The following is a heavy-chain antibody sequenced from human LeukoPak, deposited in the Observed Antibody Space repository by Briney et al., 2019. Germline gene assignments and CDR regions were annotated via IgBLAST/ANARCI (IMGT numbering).Heavy chain of an antibody. D-gene: IGHD3-16*01. CDR1: GGSVSSNSSA. Sequence: SQTLSLTCAISGGSVSSNSSAWNWIRQSRSRGLEWRGRTYYRSKWYNDYPVSVKRRITINPDTSKNQHSLQLDSVTAEDTAVYYCARIGGGGRSFDSWGQGILVTVSS. CDR2: TYYRSKWYN. CDR3: ARIGGGGRSFDS. J-gene: IGHJ4*02. V-gene: IGHV6-1*01.